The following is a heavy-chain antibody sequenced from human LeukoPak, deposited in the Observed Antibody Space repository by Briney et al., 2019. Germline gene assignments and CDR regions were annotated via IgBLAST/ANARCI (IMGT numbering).Heavy chain of an antibody. CDR1: GFTVSSDY. CDR2: ISSSSSYI. J-gene: IGHJ2*01. V-gene: IGHV3-21*01. Sequence: PGGSLRLSCAASGFTVSSDYMSWVRQAPGKGLEWVSSISSSSSYIYYADSVKGRFTISRDNAKNSLYLQMNSLRAEDTAVYYCARDYRWLPKGWYFDLWGRGTLVTVSS. D-gene: IGHD3-22*01. CDR3: ARDYRWLPKGWYFDL.